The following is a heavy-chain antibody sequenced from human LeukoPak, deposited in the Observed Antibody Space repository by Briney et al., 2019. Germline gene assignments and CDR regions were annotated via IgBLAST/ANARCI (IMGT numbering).Heavy chain of an antibody. V-gene: IGHV3-23*01. D-gene: IGHD2-15*01. CDR3: AKSNCSGGSCYDPFS. Sequence: PGGPLRLSCAASGFTFSSYAMSWVRQAPGKGLEWVSAISGSGGSTYYADSVKGRFTISRDNSKNTLYLQMNSLRAEDTAVYYCAKSNCSGGSCYDPFSWGQGTLVTVSS. J-gene: IGHJ4*02. CDR1: GFTFSSYA. CDR2: ISGSGGST.